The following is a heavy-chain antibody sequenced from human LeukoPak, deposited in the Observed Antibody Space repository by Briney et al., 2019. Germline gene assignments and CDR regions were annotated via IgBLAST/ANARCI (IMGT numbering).Heavy chain of an antibody. V-gene: IGHV4-4*02. J-gene: IGHJ6*03. Sequence: SGTLSLTCAVYGGFISSSNWWSSVRQPPGKGLERIGSIYHSGSTYYNPSLKSRVTISVDTSKNQYSLKVSSVTAADTAVYYCARTVTTYYYYYMDVWGKGTTVTVSS. D-gene: IGHD4-11*01. CDR1: GGFISSSNW. CDR3: ARTVTTYYYYYMDV. CDR2: IYHSGST.